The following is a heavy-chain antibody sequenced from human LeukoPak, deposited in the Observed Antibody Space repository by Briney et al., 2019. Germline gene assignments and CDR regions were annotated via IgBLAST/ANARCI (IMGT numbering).Heavy chain of an antibody. CDR1: GYSISSGYY. D-gene: IGHD2-8*02. CDR2: IYHSGST. J-gene: IGHJ4*02. Sequence: SETLSLTCTVSGYSISSGYYWGWIRQPPGKGLEWIGSIYHSGSTNYNPSLKSRVTISVDTSKNQFSLKLSSVTAADTAVYYCARLTGGRDYWGQGTLVTVSS. CDR3: ARLTGGRDY. V-gene: IGHV4-38-2*02.